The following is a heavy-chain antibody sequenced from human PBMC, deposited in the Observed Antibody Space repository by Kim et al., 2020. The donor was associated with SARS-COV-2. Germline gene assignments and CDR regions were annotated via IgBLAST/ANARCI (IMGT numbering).Heavy chain of an antibody. V-gene: IGHV3-30*18. CDR1: GFTFSSYG. CDR3: AKTGWDYGGPYYFDY. CDR2: ISYDGSNK. J-gene: IGHJ4*02. Sequence: GGSLRLSCAASGFTFSSYGMHWVRQAPGKGLEWVAVISYDGSNKYYADSVKGRFTISRDNSKNTLYLQMNSLRAEDTAVYYCAKTGWDYGGPYYFDYWGQGTLVTVSS. D-gene: IGHD4-17*01.